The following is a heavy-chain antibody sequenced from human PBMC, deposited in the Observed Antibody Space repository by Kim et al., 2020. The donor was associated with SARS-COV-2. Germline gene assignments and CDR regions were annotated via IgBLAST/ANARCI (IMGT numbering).Heavy chain of an antibody. CDR1: GFTFSSYA. V-gene: IGHV3-23*01. Sequence: GGSLRLSCAASGFTFSSYAMSWVRQAPGKGLEWVSAISGSGGSTYYADSVKGRFTISRDNSKNTLYLQMNSLRAEDTAVYYCAKDHSGWYLPPFDYWGQGPLVTVSA. D-gene: IGHD6-19*01. CDR2: ISGSGGST. J-gene: IGHJ4*02. CDR3: AKDHSGWYLPPFDY.